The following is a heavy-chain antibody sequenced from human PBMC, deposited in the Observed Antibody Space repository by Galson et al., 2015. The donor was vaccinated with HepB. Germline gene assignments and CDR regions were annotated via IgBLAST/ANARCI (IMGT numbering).Heavy chain of an antibody. D-gene: IGHD2-15*01. Sequence: SLRLSCAASGVIFSSYAMHWVRQAPGKGLEWVALISYEGSNKKYADSVKGRFTVSRDNSKNTLSLQMNSLRGDDTAVYYCATVGYSGGTWDSDYYGMDVWGQGTTVTVSS. J-gene: IGHJ6*02. CDR3: ATVGYSGGTWDSDYYGMDV. CDR1: GVIFSSYA. V-gene: IGHV3-30*04. CDR2: ISYEGSNK.